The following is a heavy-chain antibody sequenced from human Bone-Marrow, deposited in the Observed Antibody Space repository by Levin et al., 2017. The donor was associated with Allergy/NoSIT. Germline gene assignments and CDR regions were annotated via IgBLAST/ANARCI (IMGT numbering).Heavy chain of an antibody. CDR1: GYSFTSYW. CDR3: ASCSHDYGDYVCDY. D-gene: IGHD4-17*01. J-gene: IGHJ4*02. V-gene: IGHV5-51*01. Sequence: GGSLRLSCKGSGYSFTSYWIGWVRQMPGKGLEWMGIIYPGDSDTRYSPSFQGQVTISADKSISTAYLQWSSLKASDTAMYYCASCSHDYGDYVCDYWGQGTLVTVSS. CDR2: IYPGDSDT.